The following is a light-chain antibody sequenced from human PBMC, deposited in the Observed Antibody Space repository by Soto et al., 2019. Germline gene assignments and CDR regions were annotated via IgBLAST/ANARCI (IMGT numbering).Light chain of an antibody. CDR2: DAS. CDR3: LQYHNLWA. Sequence: EIVMTQSPATLSVSPGERATLSCRASQSVSSYLAWYQQKPGQAPRLLIYDASTRATGIPARFSGSGSGTEFTLTISSLQSEDFTVYSCLQYHNLWAFGQGTKVDIK. J-gene: IGKJ1*01. CDR1: QSVSSY. V-gene: IGKV3-15*01.